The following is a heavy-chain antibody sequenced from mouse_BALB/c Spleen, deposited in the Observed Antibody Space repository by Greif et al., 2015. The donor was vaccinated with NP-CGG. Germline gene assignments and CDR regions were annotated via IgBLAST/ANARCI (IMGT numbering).Heavy chain of an antibody. CDR3: AYYFDY. CDR2: IHPNSGNT. V-gene: IGHV1S130*01. Sequence: VKLVESGSVLVRPGASVKLSCKASGYTFASSWMHWAKQRPGQGLEWIGEIHPNSGNTNYNEKFKGKATLTVDTSSSTAYVDLSSLTSEDPAVYYCAYYFDYWGQGTTLTVSS. CDR1: GYTFASSW. J-gene: IGHJ2*01.